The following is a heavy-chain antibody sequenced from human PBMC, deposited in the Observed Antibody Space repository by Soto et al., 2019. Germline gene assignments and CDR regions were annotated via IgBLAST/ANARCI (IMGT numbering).Heavy chain of an antibody. CDR3: ARFPEDLRTSYFDY. Sequence: PGGSLRLSCAASGFTVSTNYMSWVRQAPGKGLEWVSVIYSGGTTYYADSVKGRFTISRDNSKNTLYLQMNSLRAEDTAVYYCARFPEDLRTSYFDYWGQGTLVTVS. D-gene: IGHD2-15*01. CDR1: GFTVSTNY. J-gene: IGHJ4*02. CDR2: IYSGGTT. V-gene: IGHV3-53*01.